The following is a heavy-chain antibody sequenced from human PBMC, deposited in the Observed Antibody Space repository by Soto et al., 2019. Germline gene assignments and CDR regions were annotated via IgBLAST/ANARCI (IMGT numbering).Heavy chain of an antibody. J-gene: IGHJ3*02. CDR2: IIPIFGTA. CDR3: ARRDSSFDI. Sequence: QVQLVQSVAEVKKPGSSVKVSCKASGGTFSSYASSWVRQALGQGLEWMGGIIPIFGTANYAQKFQGRVTITADESTSPAYMELSSLRSEDTAVYYCARRDSSFDIWGQGTMVTVSS. CDR1: GGTFSSYA. V-gene: IGHV1-69*01.